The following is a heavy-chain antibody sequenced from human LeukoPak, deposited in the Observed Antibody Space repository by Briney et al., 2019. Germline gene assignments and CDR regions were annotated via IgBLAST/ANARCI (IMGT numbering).Heavy chain of an antibody. Sequence: SETLSLTCTVSGGSISSYYWSWIRQPPGKGLEWIGSIYYSGSTYYNPSLKSRVTISVDTSKNQFSLKLSSVTAADTAVYYCARVLGSGWLPYYFDYWGQGTLVTVSS. CDR3: ARVLGSGWLPYYFDY. CDR2: IYYSGST. CDR1: GGSISSYY. J-gene: IGHJ4*02. D-gene: IGHD6-19*01. V-gene: IGHV4-59*05.